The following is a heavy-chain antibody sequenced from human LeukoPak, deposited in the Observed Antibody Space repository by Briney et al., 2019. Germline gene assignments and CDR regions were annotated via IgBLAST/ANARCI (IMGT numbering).Heavy chain of an antibody. D-gene: IGHD1-26*01. J-gene: IGHJ4*02. CDR2: ISAYNGNT. CDR1: GYTFTSYG. V-gene: IGHV1-18*01. Sequence: ASVKVSCKASGYTFTSYGISWVRQAPGQGLEWMGWISAYNGNTNYAQKLQGRVTMTTDTSTSTAYMELRSLRSDDTAVYYCARAPWALVGPQQPIDYWGQGTLVTVSS. CDR3: ARAPWALVGPQQPIDY.